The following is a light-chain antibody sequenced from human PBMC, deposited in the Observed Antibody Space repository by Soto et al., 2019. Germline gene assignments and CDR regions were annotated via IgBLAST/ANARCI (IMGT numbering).Light chain of an antibody. CDR1: QYVNIY. J-gene: IGKJ4*01. V-gene: IGKV3-11*01. Sequence: EIVLTQSPATVSLSPGERVTLSCRASQYVNIYLAWYQQKPGQAPRLLIYDASNRATGVPARFSGSGSGTDFTLTISSLESEDFAVYYCQQRSNWPPVTFGGGTKVEIK. CDR2: DAS. CDR3: QQRSNWPPVT.